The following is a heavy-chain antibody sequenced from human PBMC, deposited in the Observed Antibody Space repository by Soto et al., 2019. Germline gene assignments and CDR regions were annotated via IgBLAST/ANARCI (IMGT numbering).Heavy chain of an antibody. Sequence: QVQLQESGPGLVKPSQTLSLTCTVSGGSISSGGYYWSWIRQHPGKGLEWIGYIYYTGTTYYTPSLKSRVTISVDTSKNQFSLELISVTAADTAVYYCARVYGDYRSWFDPWGQGTLVNVSS. J-gene: IGHJ5*02. CDR1: GGSISSGGYY. CDR2: IYYTGTT. V-gene: IGHV4-31*03. CDR3: ARVYGDYRSWFDP. D-gene: IGHD4-17*01.